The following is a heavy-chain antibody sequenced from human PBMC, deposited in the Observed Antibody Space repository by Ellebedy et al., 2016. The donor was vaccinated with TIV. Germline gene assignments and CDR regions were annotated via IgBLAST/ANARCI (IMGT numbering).Heavy chain of an antibody. J-gene: IGHJ4*02. CDR1: GYIFRYFY. D-gene: IGHD4-17*01. V-gene: IGHV1-46*01. CDR3: AISTVTTEMDY. Sequence: ASVKVSXXASGYIFRYFYMHWVRQAPGQGLEWLGVINPTTGSTIYAQKFQGRLTMTRNTSISTAYMELSSLRSEDTAVYYCAISTVTTEMDYWGQGTLVTVSS. CDR2: INPTTGST.